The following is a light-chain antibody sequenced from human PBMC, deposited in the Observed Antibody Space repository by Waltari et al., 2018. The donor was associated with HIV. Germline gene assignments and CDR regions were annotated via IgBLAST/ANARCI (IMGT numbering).Light chain of an antibody. CDR2: GAS. J-gene: IGKJ3*01. Sequence: EIVMTQSPATLSVSPGESATLPCRASQSVSSNLAWYQQNPGPAPRLLVFGASTRATGIPASFSGSGSGTEFTLTISSLQSEDFAVYYCQQYNNWPPEITFGPGTKVDIK. V-gene: IGKV3-15*01. CDR3: QQYNNWPPEIT. CDR1: QSVSSN.